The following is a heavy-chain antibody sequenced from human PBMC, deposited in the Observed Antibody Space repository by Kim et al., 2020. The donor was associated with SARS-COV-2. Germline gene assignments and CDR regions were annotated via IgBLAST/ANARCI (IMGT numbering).Heavy chain of an antibody. CDR3: ARDSQGGGESYYYGMDV. J-gene: IGHJ6*02. D-gene: IGHD2-21*01. V-gene: IGHV4-31*02. Sequence: LKSRGTISVDTSKNQFSLKLSSVTAADTAVYYCARDSQGGGESYYYGMDVWGQGTTVTVSS.